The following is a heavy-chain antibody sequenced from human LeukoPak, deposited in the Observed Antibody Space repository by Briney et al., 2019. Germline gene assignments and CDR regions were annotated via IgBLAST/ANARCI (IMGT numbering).Heavy chain of an antibody. CDR3: ARDRRYSYGLGGDY. V-gene: IGHV3-48*03. CDR2: ISSGGSTI. CDR1: GFTFSSYE. J-gene: IGHJ4*02. Sequence: GGSLRLSCAASGFTFSSYEMNWVRQAPGKGLEWVSYISSGGSTIYYADSVKGRFTISRDNAKNSLYLQMNSLRAEDTAVYYCARDRRYSYGLGGDYWGQGTRVTVSS. D-gene: IGHD5-18*01.